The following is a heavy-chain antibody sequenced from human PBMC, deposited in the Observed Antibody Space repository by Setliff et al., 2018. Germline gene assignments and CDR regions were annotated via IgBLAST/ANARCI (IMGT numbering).Heavy chain of an antibody. J-gene: IGHJ6*03. CDR2: IIPIFGTA. Sequence: PSVKVSCKASGGTFSSYAISWVRQAPGQGLEWMGGIIPIFGTANYAQKFQGRVTITADESTSTAYMELSSLRSEDTAVYYCARQVSHYDFWSGYYGYYYYYMDVWGKGTTVTVS. CDR1: GGTFSSYA. CDR3: ARQVSHYDFWSGYYGYYYYYMDV. V-gene: IGHV1-69*13. D-gene: IGHD3-3*01.